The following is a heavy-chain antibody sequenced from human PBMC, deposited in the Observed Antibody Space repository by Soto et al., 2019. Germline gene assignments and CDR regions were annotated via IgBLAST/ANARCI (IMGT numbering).Heavy chain of an antibody. CDR1: GYTFTTYG. D-gene: IGHD2-2*02. CDR2: INAGNGNR. Sequence: QVPLVQSGAEVKKPGASVKVSCKASGYTFTTYGMHWVRQAPGQRLEWMGRINAGNGNREYSQKFQGRVAITRDTSANTAYMELSSLRSEDTAVYFCARDLYTTTFDYWGQGTLVTVSS. CDR3: ARDLYTTTFDY. V-gene: IGHV1-3*01. J-gene: IGHJ4*02.